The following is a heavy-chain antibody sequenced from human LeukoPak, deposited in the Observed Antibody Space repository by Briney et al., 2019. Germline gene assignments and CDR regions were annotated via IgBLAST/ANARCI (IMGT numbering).Heavy chain of an antibody. CDR1: GGSISSSSYY. J-gene: IGHJ4*02. V-gene: IGHV4-39*07. CDR3: ARDGSSSGSGSYYFFDY. CDR2: IYYSGST. Sequence: SETLSLTCTVSGGSISSSSYYWGWIRQPPGKGLEWIGSIYYSGSTNYNPSLKSRVTISVDTSKNQFSLKLSSVTAADTAVYYCARDGSSSGSGSYYFFDYWGQGTLVTVSS. D-gene: IGHD3-10*01.